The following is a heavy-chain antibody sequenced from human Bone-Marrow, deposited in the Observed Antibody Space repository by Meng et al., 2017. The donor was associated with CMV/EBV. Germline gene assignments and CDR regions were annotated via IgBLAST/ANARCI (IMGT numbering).Heavy chain of an antibody. J-gene: IGHJ6*02. D-gene: IGHD5-12*01. Sequence: GKSLKISCAASGFTFSSYSMNWVRQAPGKGLEWVSSISSSSSYIYYADSVKGRFTISRDNAKNSLYLQMNSLRAEDTAVYYCARDRLLNIGYYYYYYYYGMDVWDQGTTVTVSS. CDR1: GFTFSSYS. CDR2: ISSSSSYI. V-gene: IGHV3-21*01. CDR3: ARDRLLNIGYYYYYYYYGMDV.